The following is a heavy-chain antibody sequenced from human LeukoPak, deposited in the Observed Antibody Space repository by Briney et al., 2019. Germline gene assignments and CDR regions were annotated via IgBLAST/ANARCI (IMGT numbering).Heavy chain of an antibody. V-gene: IGHV1-24*01. D-gene: IGHD1-26*01. CDR2: FDSGDDET. J-gene: IGHJ5*01. CDR3: ATEKDLLLDS. Sequence: ASLKVSCKVSGYSLSELSTHWVRQAPGQGLEWMGGFDSGDDETIYAQKFQGRVTMTEDTSTDTAYLELSSLRSEDTAVYFCATEKDLLLDSWGQGTPVTVSS. CDR1: GYSLSELS.